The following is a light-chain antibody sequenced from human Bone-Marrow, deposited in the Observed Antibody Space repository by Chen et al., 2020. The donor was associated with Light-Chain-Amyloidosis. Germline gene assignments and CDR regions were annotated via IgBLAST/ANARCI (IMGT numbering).Light chain of an antibody. CDR1: NIGSTS. J-gene: IGLJ3*02. CDR2: DDS. V-gene: IGLV3-21*02. Sequence: SYVLTQPSSVSVAPGQTATIACGGNNIGSTSVHWYQQTPGQAPLLVVYDDSDRPSGIPQRLSGSNSGNTATLTISRVEAEYEADYYCQVWDKCSDRPVFGGGTKLTVL. CDR3: QVWDKCSDRPV.